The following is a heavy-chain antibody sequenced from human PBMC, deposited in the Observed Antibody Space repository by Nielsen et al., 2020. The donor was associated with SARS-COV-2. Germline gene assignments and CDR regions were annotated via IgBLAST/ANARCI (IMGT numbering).Heavy chain of an antibody. CDR3: ARHYPDYDFWTGYYSEADSDY. D-gene: IGHD3-3*01. Sequence: VRQMPGKGLAWMGRIHPSDSYTNYSPSFQGHVTISADKSISTAYLQWSSLKASDTAMYFCARHYPDYDFWTGYYSEADSDYWGQGTLVTVSS. V-gene: IGHV5-10-1*01. J-gene: IGHJ4*02. CDR2: IHPSDSYT.